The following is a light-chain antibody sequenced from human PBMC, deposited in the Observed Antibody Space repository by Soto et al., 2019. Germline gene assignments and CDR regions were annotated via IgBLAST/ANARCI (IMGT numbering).Light chain of an antibody. Sequence: NVLTQSPGTLSLSPGQRATLYCSASQSLSGNYLAWYQQKPGQAPRVLIYRASIRATGISDRFSGSGSGTDFALTISGLEPEDFAVYYCQQYGTSPRWTFGQGTKVDIK. J-gene: IGKJ1*01. CDR2: RAS. CDR3: QQYGTSPRWT. V-gene: IGKV3-20*01. CDR1: QSLSGNY.